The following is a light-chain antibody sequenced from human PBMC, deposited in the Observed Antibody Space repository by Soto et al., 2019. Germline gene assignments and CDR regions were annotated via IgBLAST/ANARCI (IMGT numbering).Light chain of an antibody. Sequence: EIVMTQSPATLSVSPGDRATLSCRASQSVRNNYLAWYQQKPGQAPRLLIYDASSRATGIPDRFSGGGSGTDFTLTISRLEPEDFAVYYCHQYGSTLFTFGPGTKVDIK. J-gene: IGKJ3*01. CDR3: HQYGSTLFT. V-gene: IGKV3-20*01. CDR1: QSVRNNY. CDR2: DAS.